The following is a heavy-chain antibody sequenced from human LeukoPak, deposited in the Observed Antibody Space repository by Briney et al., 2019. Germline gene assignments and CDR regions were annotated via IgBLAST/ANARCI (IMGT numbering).Heavy chain of an antibody. J-gene: IGHJ4*02. CDR2: IIPIFGTA. D-gene: IGHD2-8*01. Sequence: ASVKVSCKASGCTFSSYAISWVRQAPGQGLEWMGGIIPIFGTANYAQKFQGRVTITTDESTSTAYMELSSLRSEDTAVYYCARPRSQWVHFDYWGQGTLVTVSS. CDR1: GCTFSSYA. CDR3: ARPRSQWVHFDY. V-gene: IGHV1-69*05.